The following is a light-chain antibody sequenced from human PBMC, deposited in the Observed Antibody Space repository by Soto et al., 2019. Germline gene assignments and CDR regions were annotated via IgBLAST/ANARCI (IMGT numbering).Light chain of an antibody. V-gene: IGLV2-14*03. CDR2: DVS. Sequence: QSALTQPASVSGSPGQSITISCTGTSSDVGAYNYVSWYQQHPGKVPKLMIYDVSDRPSGVSNRFSGSKSGNTASLTISGLQAEDEAAYYCSSFTRSNSYVFGTATKLTVL. CDR3: SSFTRSNSYV. CDR1: SSDVGAYNY. J-gene: IGLJ1*01.